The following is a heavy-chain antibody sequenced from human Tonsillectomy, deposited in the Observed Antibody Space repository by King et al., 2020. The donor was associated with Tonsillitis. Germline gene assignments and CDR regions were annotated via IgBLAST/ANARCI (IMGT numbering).Heavy chain of an antibody. CDR2: IRGRGGST. CDR1: GFTFRSYA. CDR3: AKLGSFDY. Sequence: EVQLVESGGGLVQPGGSLGLYCAASGFTFRSYALSLVRQAPGKGLEWGSAIRGRGGSTYYADSVKGRFTISKDNSKNTLYLQMNSLRAEDTAVYYCAKLGSFDYWGQGTLVTVSS. V-gene: IGHV3-23*04. J-gene: IGHJ4*02. D-gene: IGHD3-10*01.